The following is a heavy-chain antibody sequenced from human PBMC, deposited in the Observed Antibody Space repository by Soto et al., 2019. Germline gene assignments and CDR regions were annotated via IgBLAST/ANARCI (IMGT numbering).Heavy chain of an antibody. CDR3: AKKEGFRRSGPPLE. D-gene: IGHD6-19*01. CDR2: ISGSGGST. V-gene: IGHV3-23*01. CDR1: GVTCSSYA. J-gene: IGHJ4*02. Sequence: GGSLRLSCAAAGVTCSSYAMSWVRQAPGKGLEWVSAISGSGGSTYYADSVKCRFTISRDNSKNTLYLQMNSLRAEDTAVYYCAKKEGFRRSGPPLEWGQGTLVTVSS.